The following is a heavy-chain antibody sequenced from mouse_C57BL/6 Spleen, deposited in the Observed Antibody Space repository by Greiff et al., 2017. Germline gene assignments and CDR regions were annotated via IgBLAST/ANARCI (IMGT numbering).Heavy chain of an antibody. CDR3: TTEGSGAMDY. V-gene: IGHV1-80*01. D-gene: IGHD1-1*01. Sequence: VQLVESGAELVKPGASVKISCKASGYAFSSYWMNWVKQRPGKGLEWIGQIYPGDGDTNYNGKFKGKATLTADKSSSTAYMQLSSLTSEDSAVYFCTTEGSGAMDYWGQGTSVTVSS. CDR1: GYAFSSYW. CDR2: IYPGDGDT. J-gene: IGHJ4*01.